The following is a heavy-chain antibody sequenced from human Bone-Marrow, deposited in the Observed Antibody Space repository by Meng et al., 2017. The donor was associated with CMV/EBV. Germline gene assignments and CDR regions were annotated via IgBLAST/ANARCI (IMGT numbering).Heavy chain of an antibody. CDR3: ARWEGLRLPMDV. Sequence: SVKVSCKASGGTFSSYAISWVRQAPGQGLEWMGGIIPILGIANYAQKFQGRVTITADKSTSTAYTELSSLRSEDTAVYYCARWEGLRLPMDVWGQGTTVTVSS. CDR2: IIPILGIA. J-gene: IGHJ6*02. CDR1: GGTFSSYA. V-gene: IGHV1-69*10. D-gene: IGHD5-12*01.